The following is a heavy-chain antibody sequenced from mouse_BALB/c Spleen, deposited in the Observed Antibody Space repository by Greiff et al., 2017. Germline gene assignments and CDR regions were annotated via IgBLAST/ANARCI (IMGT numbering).Heavy chain of an antibody. V-gene: IGHV3-6*02. CDR1: GYSITSGYY. D-gene: IGHD1-1*01. CDR2: ISYDGSN. CDR3: ARSDYYGSSYGAMDY. Sequence: EVKLEESGPGLVKPSQSLSLTCSVTGYSITSGYYWNWIRQFPGNKLEWMGYISYDGSNNYNPSLKNRISITRDTSKNQFFLKLNSVTTEDTATYYCARSDYYGSSYGAMDYWGQGTSVTVSS. J-gene: IGHJ4*01.